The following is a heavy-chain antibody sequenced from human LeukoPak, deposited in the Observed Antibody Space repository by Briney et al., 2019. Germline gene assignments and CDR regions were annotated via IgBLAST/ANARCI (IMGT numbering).Heavy chain of an antibody. V-gene: IGHV4-4*07. CDR2: IYTSGST. Sequence: SETLSLTCTVSGGSISSYYWSWIRQPAGKGLEWIGRIYTSGSTNYNPSFKSRVTMSVDTSKNQFSLKLSSVTAADTAVYYCARDAYSSSWYNYYAFDIWGQGTMVTVSS. D-gene: IGHD6-13*01. CDR1: GGSISSYY. J-gene: IGHJ3*02. CDR3: ARDAYSSSWYNYYAFDI.